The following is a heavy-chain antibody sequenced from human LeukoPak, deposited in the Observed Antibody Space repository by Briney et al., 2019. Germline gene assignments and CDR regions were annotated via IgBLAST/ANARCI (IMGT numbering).Heavy chain of an antibody. Sequence: PGGSLRLSCAASGFTFSNYWMSWVRQAPGKGLEWVANIKQDGSDIYYVDSVKGRFTISRDNAKNSLYLQMNSLRAEDTAVYYCAHGLYSGYDYFDYWGQGTLVTVSS. CDR2: IKQDGSDI. CDR3: AHGLYSGYDYFDY. J-gene: IGHJ4*02. CDR1: GFTFSNYW. D-gene: IGHD5-12*01. V-gene: IGHV3-7*03.